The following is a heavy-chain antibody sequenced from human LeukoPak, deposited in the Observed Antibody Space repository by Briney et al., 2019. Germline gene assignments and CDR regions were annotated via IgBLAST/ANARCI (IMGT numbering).Heavy chain of an antibody. CDR1: GGSISSYY. CDR3: ARDNDYRTLLDY. CDR2: IYTSGNT. J-gene: IGHJ4*02. D-gene: IGHD4-11*01. V-gene: IGHV4-4*07. Sequence: SETLSLTCTVSGGSISSYYWSWIRQPAGKGLEWIGRIYTSGNTNYNPSLKSRVTISVDKSKNQFSLRLTSVTAADTAVYYCARDNDYRTLLDYWGQGTLVTVSS.